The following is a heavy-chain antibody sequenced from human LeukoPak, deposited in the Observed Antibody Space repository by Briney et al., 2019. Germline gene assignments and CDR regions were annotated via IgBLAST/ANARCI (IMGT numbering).Heavy chain of an antibody. D-gene: IGHD3-22*01. CDR2: ISYDGSNK. CDR1: GFTFSSYA. Sequence: GGSLRLSCAASGFTFSSYAMHWVRQAPGKGLEWVAVISYDGSNKYYADSVKGRFTISRDNSKNTLYLQMNSLRAEDTAVYYCAREELSSGYAGAYYYYYGMDVWGQGTTVTVSS. CDR3: AREELSSGYAGAYYYYYGMDV. J-gene: IGHJ6*02. V-gene: IGHV3-30*04.